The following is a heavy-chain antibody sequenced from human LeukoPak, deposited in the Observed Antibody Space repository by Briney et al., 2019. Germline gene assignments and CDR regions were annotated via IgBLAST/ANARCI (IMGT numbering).Heavy chain of an antibody. CDR3: ARDLDLDLGVDLYYYGMDV. J-gene: IGHJ6*02. V-gene: IGHV1-2*02. Sequence: GDSVKLSCKSSVYTFTVYYMHWVRHAPEQGLEWMGWINPNSGGTNYAQKFQGRVTMTRDTSISTAYMELSRLRSDDTAVYYCARDLDLDLGVDLYYYGMDVWGQGTTVTVSS. CDR2: INPNSGGT. D-gene: IGHD3-16*01. CDR1: VYTFTVYY.